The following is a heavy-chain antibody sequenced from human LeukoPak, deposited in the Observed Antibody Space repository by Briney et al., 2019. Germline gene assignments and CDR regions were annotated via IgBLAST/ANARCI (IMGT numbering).Heavy chain of an antibody. V-gene: IGHV1-69*04. CDR1: GGTFSSYA. D-gene: IGHD1-1*01. CDR3: ARGFPQLERFDY. CDR2: IIPIFGIA. Sequence: SVKVSCKASGGTFSSYAISWVRQAPGQGLEWMGRIIPIFGIANYAQKFQGRVTITADKSTSTAYMELSSLRSEDTAVYYCARGFPQLERFDYWGQGTQVTVSS. J-gene: IGHJ4*02.